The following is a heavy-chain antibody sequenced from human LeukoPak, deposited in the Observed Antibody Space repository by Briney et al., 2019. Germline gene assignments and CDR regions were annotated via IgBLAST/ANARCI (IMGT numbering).Heavy chain of an antibody. V-gene: IGHV4-61*02. CDR3: ARSTMTYAFDI. Sequence: SETLSLTCTVSGGSISSGSYYWSWIRQPAGKGLEWIGRIYTSGSTNYNPSLKSRVTISVDTSKNQFSLKLSSVTAADTAVYYCARSTMTYAFDIWGQGTMVTVSS. D-gene: IGHD3-22*01. CDR1: GGSISSGSYY. J-gene: IGHJ3*02. CDR2: IYTSGST.